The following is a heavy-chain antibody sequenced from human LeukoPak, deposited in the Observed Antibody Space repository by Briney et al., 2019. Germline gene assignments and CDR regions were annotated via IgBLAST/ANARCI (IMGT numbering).Heavy chain of an antibody. V-gene: IGHV1-69*13. CDR1: GGTFSSYA. J-gene: IGHJ4*02. Sequence: SVKVSCKASGGTFSSYAISWVRQAPGQGLEWMGGIIPIFGTANYAQKFQGRVTITADESTSTAYMELGSLRSEDTAVYYCARATMVRGVIPIQSYYFDYWGQGTLVTVSS. D-gene: IGHD3-10*01. CDR3: ARATMVRGVIPIQSYYFDY. CDR2: IIPIFGTA.